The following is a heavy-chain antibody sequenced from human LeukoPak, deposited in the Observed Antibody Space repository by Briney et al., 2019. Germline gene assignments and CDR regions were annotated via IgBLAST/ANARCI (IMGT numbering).Heavy chain of an antibody. CDR2: IYSGGST. D-gene: IGHD6-13*01. V-gene: IGHV3-53*01. CDR3: ARDIEAAGLFLDY. CDR1: GFTVSSNY. J-gene: IGHJ4*02. Sequence: GGSLRLSCAASGFTVSSNYMSWVRQAPGKGLEWVSVIYSGGSTYYADSVKGRFTISRDNSKNTLYLQMNSLRAEDTAVYYCARDIEAAGLFLDYWGQGTLVTVSS.